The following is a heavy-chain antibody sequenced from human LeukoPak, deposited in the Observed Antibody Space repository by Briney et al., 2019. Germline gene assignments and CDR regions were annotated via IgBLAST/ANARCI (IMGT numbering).Heavy chain of an antibody. J-gene: IGHJ4*02. CDR3: VRRDTSGWLPDY. V-gene: IGHV4-39*02. CDR2: IYYTGTT. Sequence: SETLSLTCSVSGASISSSTYYWGWIRQPPGKGLGWIGAIYYTGTTYYNPSLRSRVTISVDTSKNHFSLKLSSVTAADTAVYYCVRRDTSGWLPDYWGQGTLVTVSS. CDR1: GASISSSTYY. D-gene: IGHD6-19*01.